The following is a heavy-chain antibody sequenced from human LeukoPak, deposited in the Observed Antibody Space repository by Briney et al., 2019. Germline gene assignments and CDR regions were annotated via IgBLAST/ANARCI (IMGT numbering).Heavy chain of an antibody. CDR1: GGSINSSSYY. D-gene: IGHD6-13*01. CDR2: IFYSGNT. Sequence: PSETLSLTHTVSGGSINSSSYYWGWSRQPPGKGLEWIGSIFYSGNTYDNPSLKSRVTISVDTSKNQCSLKLSSVTAADTAVYYCARAYSSSWYFNWFDPWGQGTLVTVSS. CDR3: ARAYSSSWYFNWFDP. V-gene: IGHV4-39*01. J-gene: IGHJ5*02.